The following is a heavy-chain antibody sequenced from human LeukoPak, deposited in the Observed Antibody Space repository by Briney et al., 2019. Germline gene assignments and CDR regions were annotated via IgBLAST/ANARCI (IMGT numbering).Heavy chain of an antibody. CDR2: ISGSGGST. V-gene: IGHV3-23*01. J-gene: IGHJ4*02. Sequence: GGSLRLSCAASGFTFSSYGMSWVRQAPGKGLEWVSAISGSGGSTYYADSVKGRCTISRDNSKNTLYLQMNSLRAEDTAVYYCAKTLYSSSYVLGDFDYWGQGALVTVSS. D-gene: IGHD6-6*01. CDR1: GFTFSSYG. CDR3: AKTLYSSSYVLGDFDY.